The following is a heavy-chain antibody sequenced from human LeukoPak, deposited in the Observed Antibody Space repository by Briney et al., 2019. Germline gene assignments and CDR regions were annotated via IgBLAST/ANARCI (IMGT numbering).Heavy chain of an antibody. CDR3: ARVESGSYYPIDY. V-gene: IGHV3-74*01. CDR2: INTDGTGT. Sequence: PGGSLRLSCAASGFTFSNYWMHWVRHTPGKGLVWVSRINTDGTGTSYADSVKGRFTISRDGAKNTLYLQMSGLRAEDTAVYYCARVESGSYYPIDYWGQGTLVTVSS. J-gene: IGHJ4*02. CDR1: GFTFSNYW. D-gene: IGHD1-26*01.